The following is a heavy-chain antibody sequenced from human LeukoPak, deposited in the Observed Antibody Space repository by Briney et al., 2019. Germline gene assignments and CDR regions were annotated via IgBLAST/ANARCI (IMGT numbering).Heavy chain of an antibody. CDR2: IYYSGST. Sequence: PSETLSLTCTVSGGSISSYYRSWIRQPPGKGLEWIGYIYYSGSTNYNPSLKSRVTISVDTSKNQFSLKLSSVTAADTAVYYCARSSYSSSWYSHFDYWGQGTLVTVSS. CDR1: GGSISSYY. V-gene: IGHV4-59*01. D-gene: IGHD6-13*01. CDR3: ARSSYSSSWYSHFDY. J-gene: IGHJ4*02.